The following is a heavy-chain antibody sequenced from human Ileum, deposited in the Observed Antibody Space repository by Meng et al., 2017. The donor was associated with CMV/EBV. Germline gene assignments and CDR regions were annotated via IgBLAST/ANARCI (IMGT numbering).Heavy chain of an antibody. J-gene: IGHJ4*02. CDR3: ARATYTSSWSEAGFEY. D-gene: IGHD6-13*01. V-gene: IGHV1-46*01. CDR1: GYSFSNFY. Sequence: ASVKVSCKASGYSFSNFYMHWVRQAPGQRPEWMGIINPAGGSTSYAQKFHGRVAVTTDTSTATVYLTLSDLQSVDTAIYYCARATYTSSWSEAGFEYWGQGTLVTVSS. CDR2: INPAGGST.